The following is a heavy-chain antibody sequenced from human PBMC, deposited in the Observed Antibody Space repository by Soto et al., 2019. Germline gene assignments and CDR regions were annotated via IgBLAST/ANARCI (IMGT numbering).Heavy chain of an antibody. CDR3: ATRHCLGVDTATYCY. CDR2: FDPEDGET. CDR1: GYTLTELS. J-gene: IGHJ4*02. V-gene: IGHV1-24*01. Sequence: QVQLVQSGAEVKKPGASVKVSCKVSGYTLTELSMHWVRQAPGKGLEWMGGFDPEDGETIYAQKFQGRVTTTEDTSTDTAYMELSSLRSEDTAVYYCATRHCLGVDTATYCYWGQGTLVTVSS. D-gene: IGHD5-18*01.